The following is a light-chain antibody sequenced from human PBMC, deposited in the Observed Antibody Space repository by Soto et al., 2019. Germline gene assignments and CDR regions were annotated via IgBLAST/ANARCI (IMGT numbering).Light chain of an antibody. J-gene: IGLJ1*01. V-gene: IGLV1-51*01. CDR3: GTWDSSLSAV. CDR1: SSNIGNNY. Sequence: QSVLTQPPSVSAAPGQKVTISCSGSSSNIGNNYVSWYQHLPGTAPKLLIYDNNKRPSGIPDRFSGSKSATSATLVITGLQTGGGAEYYCGTWDSSLSAVFGTGTKVTVL. CDR2: DNN.